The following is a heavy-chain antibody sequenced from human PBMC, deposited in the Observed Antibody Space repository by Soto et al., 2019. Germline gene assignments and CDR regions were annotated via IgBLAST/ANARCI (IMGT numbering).Heavy chain of an antibody. V-gene: IGHV3-74*01. D-gene: IGHD3-22*01. CDR2: ISSDGSST. Sequence: GGSLRLSCAASGFTFSSYWMHWVRQASGKGLVWVSRISSDGSSTNYADSVKGRFTTSRDNAKNTLYLEMNSLRAEDTAVYYCARGINYYDSSGDSWFDPWGQGTLVTVSS. CDR3: ARGINYYDSSGDSWFDP. J-gene: IGHJ5*02. CDR1: GFTFSSYW.